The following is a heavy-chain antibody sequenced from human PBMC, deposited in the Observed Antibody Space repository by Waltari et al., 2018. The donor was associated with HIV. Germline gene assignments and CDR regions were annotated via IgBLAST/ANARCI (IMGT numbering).Heavy chain of an antibody. CDR2: IYYSGST. V-gene: IGHV4-39*07. D-gene: IGHD2-15*01. J-gene: IGHJ4*02. Sequence: QLQLQASGPGLGQPSEPLSLTCPVSGGPIRSSSYYWGWIRQPPGKGLEWIGSIYYSGSTYYNPSLKSRVTISVDTSKNQFSLKLSSVTAADTAVYYCARERYCSGGSCPFDYWGQGTLVTVSS. CDR1: GGPIRSSSYY. CDR3: ARERYCSGGSCPFDY.